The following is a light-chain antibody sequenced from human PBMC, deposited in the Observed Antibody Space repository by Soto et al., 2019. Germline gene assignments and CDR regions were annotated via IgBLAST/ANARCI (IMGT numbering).Light chain of an antibody. CDR2: EVS. CDR1: SRDVGGYNY. V-gene: IGLV2-8*01. CDR3: SSFAGNNNLV. J-gene: IGLJ2*01. Sequence: QSALTQPPSASGSPGQSVTISCTGTSRDVGGYNYVSWYQQHPGNAPKLMISEVSKRPSGVPDRFSGSKSGNTASLTVSGLQAEDEADYYCSSFAGNNNLVFGGGTKVTVL.